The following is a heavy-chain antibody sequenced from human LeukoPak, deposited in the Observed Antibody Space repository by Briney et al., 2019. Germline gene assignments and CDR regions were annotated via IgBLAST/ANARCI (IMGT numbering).Heavy chain of an antibody. CDR2: INPRDGST. Sequence: ASVKVSCKASGYIFSSYYMHWVRQAPGQGLEWMGIINPRDGSTSYAQNLQGRVTMTRDTSTSTVYMELSSLRSEDTAVYYCARVYSGYAGNNYYFDYWGQGTLVTVSS. CDR1: GYIFSSYY. V-gene: IGHV1-46*04. J-gene: IGHJ4*02. CDR3: ARVYSGYAGNNYYFDY. D-gene: IGHD2-2*01.